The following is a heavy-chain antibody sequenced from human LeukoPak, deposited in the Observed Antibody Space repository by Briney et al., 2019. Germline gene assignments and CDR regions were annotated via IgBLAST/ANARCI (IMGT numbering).Heavy chain of an antibody. CDR1: GFTFSSYG. D-gene: IGHD3-16*01. CDR3: ARGLGYFDY. Sequence: GGSLRLSCAASGFTFSSYGMSRVRQAPGKGLEWVAVISYDGSNKYYADSVKGRFTISRDNSKNTLYLQMNSLRAEDTAVYYCARGLGYFDYWGQGTLVTVSS. V-gene: IGHV3-30*03. J-gene: IGHJ4*02. CDR2: ISYDGSNK.